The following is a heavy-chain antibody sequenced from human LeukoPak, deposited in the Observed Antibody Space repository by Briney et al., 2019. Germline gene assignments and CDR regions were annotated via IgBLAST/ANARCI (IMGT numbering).Heavy chain of an antibody. V-gene: IGHV3-23*01. CDR2: ISGSGGST. Sequence: GGSLRLSCAASGFTVSSNYMSWVRQAPGKGLEWVSAISGSGGSTYYADSVKGRFTISRDNSKNTLYLQMNSLRAEDTAVYYCAKDPPVAGRQTFDYWGQGTLVTVSS. CDR1: GFTVSSNY. D-gene: IGHD6-19*01. J-gene: IGHJ4*02. CDR3: AKDPPVAGRQTFDY.